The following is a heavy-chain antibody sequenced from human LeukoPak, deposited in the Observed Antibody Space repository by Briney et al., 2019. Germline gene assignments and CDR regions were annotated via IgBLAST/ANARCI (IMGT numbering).Heavy chain of an antibody. CDR1: GYTFTSYY. Sequence: ASVKVSCKASGYTFTSYYMHWVRQAPGQGLEWMGIINPSGGSASYAQKFQGRVTMTRDTSISTAYMELSRLRSDDTAVYYCARGSPYSSSWYAFDIWGQGTMVTVSS. D-gene: IGHD6-13*01. CDR2: INPSGGSA. J-gene: IGHJ3*02. V-gene: IGHV1-46*01. CDR3: ARGSPYSSSWYAFDI.